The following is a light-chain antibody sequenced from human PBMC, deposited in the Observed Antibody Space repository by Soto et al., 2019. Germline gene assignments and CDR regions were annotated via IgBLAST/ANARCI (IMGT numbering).Light chain of an antibody. V-gene: IGKV3D-20*02. Sequence: EVVMTQSPATLSVSPGERVTLSCRASQSVSSSYLTWYQQKPGQAPRLLIYDASNRATGIPARFSGSGSGTDFTLTISSLGPGDFAVYYRQQRSNWPVTLGQGTKVDIK. CDR2: DAS. CDR1: QSVSSSY. CDR3: QQRSNWPVT. J-gene: IGKJ1*01.